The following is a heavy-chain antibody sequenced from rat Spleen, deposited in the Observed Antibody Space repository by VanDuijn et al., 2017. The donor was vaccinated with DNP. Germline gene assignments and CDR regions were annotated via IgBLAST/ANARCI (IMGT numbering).Heavy chain of an antibody. Sequence: EVQVVESGGGLVQPGRSLKLSCVTSGFTFNYYWMSWIRQAPGKGLEWVASISTSGGSTYYRDSVKGRFTVSRDNAKSTLYLQMDSLRSEDTATYYCARETDWYFDFWGPGTMVTVSS. CDR2: ISTSGGST. CDR1: GFTFNYYW. J-gene: IGHJ1*01. CDR3: ARETDWYFDF. V-gene: IGHV5-31*01. D-gene: IGHD5-1*01.